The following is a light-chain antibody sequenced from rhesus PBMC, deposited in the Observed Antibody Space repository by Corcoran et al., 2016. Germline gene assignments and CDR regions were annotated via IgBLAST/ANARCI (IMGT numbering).Light chain of an antibody. CDR3: QQSINSPYT. Sequence: DILLTQSPASLAVSAGQRATITCRASESVNFLGVNLIHWYQQRPGQPPELLIYQTSRKATGVPARFRGSRSGTDFTLTINPVEPDDAADYYCQQSINSPYTFGQGTKVEIK. CDR2: QTS. CDR1: ESVNFLGVNL. V-gene: IGKV7-13*01. J-gene: IGKJ2*01.